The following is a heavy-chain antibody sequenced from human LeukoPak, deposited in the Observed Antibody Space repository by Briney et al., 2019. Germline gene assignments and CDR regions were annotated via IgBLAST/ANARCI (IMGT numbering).Heavy chain of an antibody. CDR1: GGSISSGGYY. D-gene: IGHD2/OR15-2a*01. Sequence: PSETLSLTCTVSGGSISSGGYYWSWIRQHPGKGLEWIGYIYYSGSTYYNPSLKSRVTISVDTSKNQISLKLSSVTAADTAVYYCARDNRRGLDYWGQGTLVTVSS. CDR2: IYYSGST. CDR3: ARDNRRGLDY. J-gene: IGHJ4*02. V-gene: IGHV4-31*03.